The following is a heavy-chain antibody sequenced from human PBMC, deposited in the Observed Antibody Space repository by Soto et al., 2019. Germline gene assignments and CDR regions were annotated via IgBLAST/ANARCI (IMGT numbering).Heavy chain of an antibody. J-gene: IGHJ6*02. CDR3: ARVPGLTTVTKDYYYYGMDV. V-gene: IGHV6-1*01. Sequence: SQTLSLTCAISGDSVSSNSAAWNWIRQSPSRGLEWLGRTYYRSKWYNDYAVSVKSRITINPDTSKNQFSLQLNSVTPEDTAVYYCARVPGLTTVTKDYYYYGMDVWGQGTTVTVSS. CDR2: TYYRSKWYN. CDR1: GDSVSSNSAA. D-gene: IGHD4-17*01.